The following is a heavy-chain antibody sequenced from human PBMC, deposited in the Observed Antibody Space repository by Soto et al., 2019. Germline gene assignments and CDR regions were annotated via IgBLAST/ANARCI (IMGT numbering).Heavy chain of an antibody. CDR3: ARAEDDFWSWDYYYGMDV. CDR2: ISSSGTTM. V-gene: IGHV3-48*02. J-gene: IGHJ6*02. D-gene: IGHD3-3*01. CDR1: GFTFSSYS. Sequence: EVQLVESGGGLVQPGVSLRLSCAASGFTFSSYSINWVRQAPGKGLEWVSYISSSGTTMYYADSVKGRFTISRDKANNPVFLQMNSLRDEDTAVYYCARAEDDFWSWDYYYGMDVWGQGTTVTVSS.